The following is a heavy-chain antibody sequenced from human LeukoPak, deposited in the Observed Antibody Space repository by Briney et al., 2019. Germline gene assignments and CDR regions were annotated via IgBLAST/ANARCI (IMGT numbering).Heavy chain of an antibody. D-gene: IGHD6-13*01. CDR1: GFTFSSYA. V-gene: IGHV3-23*01. CDR2: ISGSGGST. CDR3: ARDPSSWYSPEDYYYGMDV. Sequence: QAGGSLRLSCAASGFTFSSYAMSWVRQAPGKGLEWVSAISGSGGSTYYADSVKGRFTISRDNSKNTLYLQMNSLRAEDTAVYYCARDPSSWYSPEDYYYGMDVWGQGTTVTVSS. J-gene: IGHJ6*02.